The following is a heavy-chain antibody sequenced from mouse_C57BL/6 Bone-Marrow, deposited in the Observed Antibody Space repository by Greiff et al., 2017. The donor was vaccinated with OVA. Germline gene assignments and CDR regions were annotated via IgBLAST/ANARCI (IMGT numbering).Heavy chain of an antibody. CDR2: ISDGGSYN. D-gene: IGHD1-1*01. CDR3: ARVYYYGTSDY. V-gene: IGHV5-4*03. Sequence: EVMLVESGGGLVKPAGSLTLSCAASGFTFSSYAMSWVRQTPEKRLEWVATISDGGSYNYYPDNVKGRFTISSDNAKNNLYLQMSHLKAEDTAMYYCARVYYYGTSDYWGQGTTLTVSS. CDR1: GFTFSSYA. J-gene: IGHJ2*01.